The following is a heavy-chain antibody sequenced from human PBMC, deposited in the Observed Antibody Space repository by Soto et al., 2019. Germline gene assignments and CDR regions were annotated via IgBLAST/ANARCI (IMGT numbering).Heavy chain of an antibody. V-gene: IGHV1-69*02. CDR1: GDTFNFYS. CDR2: VNPILSMS. J-gene: IGHJ4*02. Sequence: QVQLVQSGAEVKRPGSSVKVSCKASGDTFNFYSINWVRQAPEVGLEWVGRVNPILSMSNYAQRLQGRVTMTADKSTSTAYMELRSLRSEDTAIYYCASSYGSGYRAFDYWGQGALVTVSS. CDR3: ASSYGSGYRAFDY. D-gene: IGHD3-10*01.